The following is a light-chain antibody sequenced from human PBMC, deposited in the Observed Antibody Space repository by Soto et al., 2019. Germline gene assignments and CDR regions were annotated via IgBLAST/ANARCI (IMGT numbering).Light chain of an antibody. J-gene: IGKJ4*01. CDR2: GAS. V-gene: IGKV1-39*01. CDR3: QQSYTSPVT. Sequence: DIQMTQSPSSLSVSIGDRVTITCRARQSISTYLNWYAQKPGKAPNLLIYGASTLQSGVPSRFSGGGSGTYFTLPISGLQPEDFGSYYCQQSYTSPVTFGGGTKVEIK. CDR1: QSISTY.